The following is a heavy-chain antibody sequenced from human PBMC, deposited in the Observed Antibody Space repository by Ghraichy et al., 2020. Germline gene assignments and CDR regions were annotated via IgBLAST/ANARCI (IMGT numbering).Heavy chain of an antibody. CDR1: GFTFSSHW. Sequence: GESLNISCAVSGFTFSSHWMHWVRQAPGKGLVWVSRINSDGSSTSYADSVKGRFTISRDNAKNTLYLQMNSLRAEDTAVYYCATLGSASTADYWGQGTLVTVSS. CDR2: INSDGSST. D-gene: IGHD3-16*01. CDR3: ATLGSASTADY. V-gene: IGHV3-74*01. J-gene: IGHJ4*02.